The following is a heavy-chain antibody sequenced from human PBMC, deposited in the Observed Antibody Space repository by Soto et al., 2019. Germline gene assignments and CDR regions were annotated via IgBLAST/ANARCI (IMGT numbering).Heavy chain of an antibody. CDR3: VGKYYYDSTGFDY. Sequence: LSLTCTVSGGSISSYYWSWIRQPPGKGLEWIGYIYYSGSTNYNPSLKSRVTISVDTSKNQFSLKLSSVTAADTAVYYCVGKYYYDSTGFDYWGQGTLVTVSS. D-gene: IGHD3-22*01. CDR2: IYYSGST. CDR1: GGSISSYY. V-gene: IGHV4-59*01. J-gene: IGHJ4*02.